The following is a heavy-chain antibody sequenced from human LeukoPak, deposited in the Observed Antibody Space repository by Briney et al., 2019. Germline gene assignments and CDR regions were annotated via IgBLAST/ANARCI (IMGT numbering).Heavy chain of an antibody. CDR1: GGSFSGYF. Sequence: SETLSLTCAVYGGSFSGYFWSWIRQPPGKRLEWIGEINHSGSTNYNPSLKSRVTISVDTSKNQFSLKLSSVTAADTAVYYCARGAYDFWSGQRSWFDPWGQGTLVTVSS. CDR3: ARGAYDFWSGQRSWFDP. V-gene: IGHV4-34*01. J-gene: IGHJ5*02. D-gene: IGHD3-3*01. CDR2: INHSGST.